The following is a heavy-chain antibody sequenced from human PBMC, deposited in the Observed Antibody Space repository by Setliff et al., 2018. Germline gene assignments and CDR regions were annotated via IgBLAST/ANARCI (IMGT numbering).Heavy chain of an antibody. V-gene: IGHV3-23*03. CDR2: VYRGGSTT. D-gene: IGHD4-17*01. CDR3: AKDLGDDGHYYYYMDV. CDR1: GSTFSNAW. Sequence: LRLSCAASGSTFSNAWMSWVRQAPGKRLEWVSVVYRGGSTTFYADSVKGRFTISRDDSKNTLYLQMNSLTVGDTAVYYCAKDLGDDGHYYYYMDVWGKGTTVTVSS. J-gene: IGHJ6*03.